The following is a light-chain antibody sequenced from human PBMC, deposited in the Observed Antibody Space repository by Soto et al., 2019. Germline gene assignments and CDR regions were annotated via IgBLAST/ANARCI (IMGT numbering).Light chain of an antibody. CDR2: EVS. Sequence: QSALTQPASVSGSPGQSITISCTGTSSDVGGYNYVSWYQQHPGKAPKLMIYEVSNRPSGVSNRFSGSKXGXXXXLTISGLQAEDEADYYCSSYTSSSTRVFGGGTKLTVL. V-gene: IGLV2-14*01. J-gene: IGLJ3*02. CDR1: SSDVGGYNY. CDR3: SSYTSSSTRV.